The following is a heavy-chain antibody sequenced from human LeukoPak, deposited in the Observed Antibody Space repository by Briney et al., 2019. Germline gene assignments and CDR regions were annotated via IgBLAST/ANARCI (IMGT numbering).Heavy chain of an antibody. J-gene: IGHJ4*02. D-gene: IGHD6-13*01. Sequence: PGGSLRLSRAASGFTFSSYGMHWVRQAPGKGLEWVAVIWYDGSNKYYADSVKGRFTISRDNSKNTLYLQMNSLRAEDTAVYYCAREVRSYSSSWSSPAFDYWGQGTLVTVSS. CDR2: IWYDGSNK. CDR1: GFTFSSYG. CDR3: AREVRSYSSSWSSPAFDY. V-gene: IGHV3-33*01.